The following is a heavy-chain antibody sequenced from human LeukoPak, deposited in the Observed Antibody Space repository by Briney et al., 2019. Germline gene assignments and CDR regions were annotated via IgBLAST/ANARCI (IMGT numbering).Heavy chain of an antibody. V-gene: IGHV4-59*01. CDR2: IYYSGST. CDR1: GGSISSYY. D-gene: IGHD4-17*01. CDR3: ASNYGDYGHNWFDP. Sequence: PSETLSLTCTVSGGSISSYYWSWIRQPPGKGLEWIGYIYYSGSTNYNPSLKSRVTISVDTSKNQFSLKLSSVTAADTAVYYCASNYGDYGHNWFDPWGQGTLVTVSS. J-gene: IGHJ5*02.